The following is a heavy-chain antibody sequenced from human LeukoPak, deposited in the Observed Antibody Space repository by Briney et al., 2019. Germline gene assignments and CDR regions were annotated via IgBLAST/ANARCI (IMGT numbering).Heavy chain of an antibody. CDR1: GVNFNNNH. V-gene: IGHV3-53*01. CDR2: LFSGGSS. J-gene: IGHJ4*01. D-gene: IGHD2-21*02. Sequence: GGSLRLSCAASGVNFNNNHMSWVRQAPGKGLEWVSVLFSGGSSYYEESVNGRFINSRDNSKNTFYLQMNSLRAEDTAVYYCARVRGGDSRFLDYWGQGTLVTVSS. CDR3: ARVRGGDSRFLDY.